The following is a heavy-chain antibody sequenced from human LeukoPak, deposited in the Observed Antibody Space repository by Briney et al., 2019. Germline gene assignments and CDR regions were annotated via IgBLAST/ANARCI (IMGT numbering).Heavy chain of an antibody. D-gene: IGHD6-6*01. Sequence: GASVKVSCKASGYTFTGYYMHWVRQAPGQGLEWMGWINPNSGGTNYAQKFQGRVTMTRDTSISTAYMELSRLRSDDTAVYYCARVSGSSSSGYYYGMDVWGQGATVTVSS. J-gene: IGHJ6*02. V-gene: IGHV1-2*02. CDR2: INPNSGGT. CDR1: GYTFTGYY. CDR3: ARVSGSSSSGYYYGMDV.